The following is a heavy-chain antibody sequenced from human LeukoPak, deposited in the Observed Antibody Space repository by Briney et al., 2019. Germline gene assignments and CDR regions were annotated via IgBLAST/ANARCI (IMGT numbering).Heavy chain of an antibody. D-gene: IGHD5-24*01. V-gene: IGHV3-30*18. J-gene: IGHJ4*02. Sequence: GESLRLSCAASGFTFSTYGVHWVRQAPGKGLEWVAVVSYDGSHKYYADSVKGRFTISRDNSMNTLYLQMNSLRPEDTAVYYCAKGMATTTWLLEYWGQGTLVTVSS. CDR2: VSYDGSHK. CDR3: AKGMATTTWLLEY. CDR1: GFTFSTYG.